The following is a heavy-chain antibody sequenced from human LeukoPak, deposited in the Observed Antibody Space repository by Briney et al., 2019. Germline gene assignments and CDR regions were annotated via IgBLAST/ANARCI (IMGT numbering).Heavy chain of an antibody. D-gene: IGHD1-26*01. CDR1: GYSFTSYW. J-gene: IGHJ6*02. CDR3: ARHSGTGIVGATHYYYYGMDV. CDR2: IYPGDSDT. V-gene: IGHV5-51*01. Sequence: RGESLKISCKGSGYSFTSYWIGWVRQMPGKGLEWMGIIYPGDSDTRYSPSFQGQVTISADKSISTAYLQWSSLKASDTAMYYCARHSGTGIVGATHYYYYGMDVWGQGTTVTVSS.